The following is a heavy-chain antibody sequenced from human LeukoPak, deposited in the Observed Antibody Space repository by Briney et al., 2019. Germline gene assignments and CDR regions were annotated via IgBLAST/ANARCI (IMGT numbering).Heavy chain of an antibody. CDR3: AKRLLPYYYDRNGYFDY. Sequence: GWSLRLSCATSGFTFSSYAMSWVRQAPGKGLEWVSDISGSGGSTYYADSVKGRFTFSRDKSKNTLYLQMNSLRAEDTAVYYRAKRLLPYYYDRNGYFDYWGQGTLVTVSS. J-gene: IGHJ4*02. V-gene: IGHV3-23*01. CDR1: GFTFSSYA. CDR2: ISGSGGST. D-gene: IGHD3-22*01.